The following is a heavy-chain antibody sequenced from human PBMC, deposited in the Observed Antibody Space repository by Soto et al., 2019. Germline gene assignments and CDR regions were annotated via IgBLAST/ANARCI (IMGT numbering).Heavy chain of an antibody. CDR1: GGTFSSYA. V-gene: IGHV1-69*13. J-gene: IGHJ6*02. D-gene: IGHD2-2*01. CDR2: IIPIFGTA. Sequence: SVKVSCKASGGTFSSYAISWVRQAPGQGLEWMGGIIPIFGTANYAQKFQGRVTITADESTSTAYMELSSLRSEDTAVYYCASGCISTSCRPENYYYYYGMDVWGQ. CDR3: ASGCISTSCRPENYYYYYGMDV.